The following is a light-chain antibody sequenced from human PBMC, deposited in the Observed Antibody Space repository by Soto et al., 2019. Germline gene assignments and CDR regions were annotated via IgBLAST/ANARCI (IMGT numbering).Light chain of an antibody. CDR1: QSVSSSY. CDR3: QQFGSSLSWT. CDR2: GAS. V-gene: IGKV3-20*01. Sequence: EIVLTQSPCTLSLSPGERATLSCRASQSVSSSYLAWHQQKPGQAPRLLIYGASSRATGIPDRFSGSGSGTDFTLTISRLEPEDFAVYYCQQFGSSLSWTFGQGTKVDIK. J-gene: IGKJ1*01.